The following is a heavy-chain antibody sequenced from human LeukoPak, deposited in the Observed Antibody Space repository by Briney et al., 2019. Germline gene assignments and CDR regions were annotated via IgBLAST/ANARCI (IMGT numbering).Heavy chain of an antibody. CDR3: AKALLYCGVDCSVNVGDY. D-gene: IGHD2-21*02. V-gene: IGHV3-23*01. CDR1: GLSFSNYA. CDR2: ISNRAGST. Sequence: GGSLGLSCAASGLSFSNYAMSWVRQAPGKGLEWVSTISNRAGSTYYADSVKGRFTISRDNSKNTLYLLMNSLRAEDTAVYYCAKALLYCGVDCSVNVGDYWGQGTLVTVSS. J-gene: IGHJ4*02.